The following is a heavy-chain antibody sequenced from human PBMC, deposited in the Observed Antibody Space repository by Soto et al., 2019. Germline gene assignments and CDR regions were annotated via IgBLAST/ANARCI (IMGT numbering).Heavy chain of an antibody. Sequence: ASVKVSCKASGYTFTSYGISWVRQAPGQGLEWMGWISGYNGNTNLAQKLQGRVTITADKPTGTAHMELSSLRSEDTALYYCTIGSWSGEVFDIWGQGTMVTVSS. V-gene: IGHV1-18*01. J-gene: IGHJ3*02. CDR3: TIGSWSGEVFDI. CDR2: ISGYNGNT. D-gene: IGHD2-21*01. CDR1: GYTFTSYG.